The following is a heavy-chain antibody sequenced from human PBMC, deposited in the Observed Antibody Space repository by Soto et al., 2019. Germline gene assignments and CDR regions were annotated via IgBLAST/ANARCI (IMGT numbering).Heavy chain of an antibody. CDR2: IKEDGSER. Sequence: GGSLRLSCAASGFTFSGSAMHWVRQAPGKGLEWVANIKEDGSERYYVDSVKGRFTISRDNAKNSLYLQMNSLRAEDTAVYYCVGGNGFDYWGQGTLVTVSS. V-gene: IGHV3-7*01. CDR1: GFTFSGSA. D-gene: IGHD5-12*01. J-gene: IGHJ4*02. CDR3: VGGNGFDY.